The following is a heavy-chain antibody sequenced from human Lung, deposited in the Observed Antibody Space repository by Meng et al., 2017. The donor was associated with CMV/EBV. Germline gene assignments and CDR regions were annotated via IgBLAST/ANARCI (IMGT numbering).Heavy chain of an antibody. CDR2: ISWNSDTI. J-gene: IGHJ4*02. D-gene: IGHD6-19*01. V-gene: IGHV3-9*01. CDR3: AKDSSAWYGGIDFDY. Sequence: GGSLRLXCVASGFTFDNYAMHWVRQAPGKGLEWVSGISWNSDTIDYAASVRGRFTVSRDNAKHSLYLQVNSLRIEDTALYYCAKDSSAWYGGIDFDYWGQGALVTVSS. CDR1: GFTFDNYA.